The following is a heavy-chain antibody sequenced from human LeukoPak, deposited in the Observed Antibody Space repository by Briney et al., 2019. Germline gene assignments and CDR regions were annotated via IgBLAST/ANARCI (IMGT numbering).Heavy chain of an antibody. CDR2: IYSDGTT. J-gene: IGHJ3*02. D-gene: IGHD1-26*01. CDR3: AKHRGSFFEAFDI. V-gene: IGHV4-39*01. CDR1: GASINSRDYY. Sequence: SETLSLTCTVSGASINSRDYYWGWIRQPPGQGLEWIGSIYSDGTTYYNPSLKSRVSISADTSKNHFSLWLSSVTAADMAVYYCAKHRGSFFEAFDIWGQGTAVSVSS.